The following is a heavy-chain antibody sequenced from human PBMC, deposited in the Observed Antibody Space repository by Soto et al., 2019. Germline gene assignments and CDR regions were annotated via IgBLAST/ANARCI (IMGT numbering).Heavy chain of an antibody. Sequence: SETLSLTCTVSGGSISSGGYYWSWIRQHPGKGLEWIGYIYYSGSTYYNPSLKSRVTISVDTSKNQFSLKLSSVTAADTAVYYCASSPLYYDILTGYHPENNWFDPWGQGTLVTVSS. CDR2: IYYSGST. D-gene: IGHD3-9*01. CDR3: ASSPLYYDILTGYHPENNWFDP. V-gene: IGHV4-31*03. CDR1: GGSISSGGYY. J-gene: IGHJ5*02.